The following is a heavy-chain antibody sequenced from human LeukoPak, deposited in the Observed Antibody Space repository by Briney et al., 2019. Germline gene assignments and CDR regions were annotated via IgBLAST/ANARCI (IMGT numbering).Heavy chain of an antibody. J-gene: IGHJ6*02. D-gene: IGHD4-17*01. CDR2: IKQDGSEK. Sequence: GGSLRLSCAASGFTFSSYWMSWVRQAPGKGLEWVADIKQDGSEKYYVDSVKGRFTISRDNAKNSLYLQMNSLRAEDTAVYYCARGRIPYGDRFYGMDVWGQGTTVTVSS. CDR1: GFTFSSYW. CDR3: ARGRIPYGDRFYGMDV. V-gene: IGHV3-7*04.